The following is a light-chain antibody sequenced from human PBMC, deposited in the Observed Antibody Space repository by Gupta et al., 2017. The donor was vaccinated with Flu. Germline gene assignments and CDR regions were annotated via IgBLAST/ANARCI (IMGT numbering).Light chain of an antibody. CDR1: NIGSKS. V-gene: IGLV3-21*02. J-gene: IGLJ2*01. CDR2: NDG. Sequence: GQAARSTCGGDNIGSKSLHWSQQRPGPAPVLGGVNDGGRPSGIPERFAGSNSGNTATLTLSRVEAGDEADYYCQVWDGSRDHVVFGGGTKLTVL. CDR3: QVWDGSRDHVV.